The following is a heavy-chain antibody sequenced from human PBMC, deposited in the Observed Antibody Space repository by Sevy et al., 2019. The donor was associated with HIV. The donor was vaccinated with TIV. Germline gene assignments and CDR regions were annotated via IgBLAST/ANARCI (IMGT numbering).Heavy chain of an antibody. Sequence: GGSLRLSCAASGFAFSSYTMNWVRRAPGKGLEWVSYISSGSRSIYYADSVKGRFTISRDNAKNLLYMHMNSLRDEDTAAYFCARDSAETAVLDFWGQGTLVTCSS. J-gene: IGHJ4*02. CDR2: ISSGSRSI. D-gene: IGHD5-18*01. V-gene: IGHV3-48*02. CDR3: ARDSAETAVLDF. CDR1: GFAFSSYT.